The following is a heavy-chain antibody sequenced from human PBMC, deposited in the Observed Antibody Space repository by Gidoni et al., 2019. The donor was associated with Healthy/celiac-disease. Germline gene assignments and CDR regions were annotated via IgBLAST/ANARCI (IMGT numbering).Heavy chain of an antibody. CDR1: GGSTSRSSYY. Sequence: QLQLQESGPGLVKPSETLSLTGTVYGGSTSRSSYYGGWIRQPPGKGLEWIGSIYYSGRTYYNPSLKSRVTISVDTSKNQFSLKLSSVTAADTAVYYCASPFLGDTSRVKDYYYGMDVWGQGTTVTVSS. D-gene: IGHD3-10*01. CDR3: ASPFLGDTSRVKDYYYGMDV. CDR2: IYYSGRT. J-gene: IGHJ6*02. V-gene: IGHV4-39*01.